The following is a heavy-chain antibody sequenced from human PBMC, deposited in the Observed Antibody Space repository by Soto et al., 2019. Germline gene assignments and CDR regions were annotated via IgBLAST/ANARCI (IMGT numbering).Heavy chain of an antibody. D-gene: IGHD2-15*01. Sequence: QVQLQESGPGLVKPSQTLSLTCTVSGGSVSSGYSYWTWIRQPPGKGLEWIGYIHYSGSTYYSPSLKSRLTISLDASQNQSSLKLSSVTAADTSVYYCVRVWNHCSGGNCHEAVDYWGQGTLVTVSS. CDR2: IHYSGST. CDR3: VRVWNHCSGGNCHEAVDY. J-gene: IGHJ4*02. V-gene: IGHV4-30-4*01. CDR1: GGSVSSGYSY.